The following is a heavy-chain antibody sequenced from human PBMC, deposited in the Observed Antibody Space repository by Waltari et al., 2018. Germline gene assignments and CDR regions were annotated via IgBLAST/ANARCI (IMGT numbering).Heavy chain of an antibody. D-gene: IGHD3-10*01. CDR1: GGSISSYY. J-gene: IGHJ6*03. Sequence: QVQLQESGPGLVKPSETLSLTCTVSGGSISSYYWSWIRQPPGKGLEWIGYIYYSGSTNYNPSLKSRVTISVDTSKNQFSLKLSSVTAADTAVYYCARCIPWFGESVVYYYYYMDVWGKGTTVTVSS. CDR2: IYYSGST. CDR3: ARCIPWFGESVVYYYYYMDV. V-gene: IGHV4-59*01.